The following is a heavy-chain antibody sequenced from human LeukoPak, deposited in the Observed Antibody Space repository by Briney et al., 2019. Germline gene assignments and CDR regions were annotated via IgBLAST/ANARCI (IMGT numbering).Heavy chain of an antibody. CDR2: ISYEKNEE. J-gene: IGHJ4*02. Sequence: GGSLRLSCAASGFTLTSYGMHWVRQAPGKGLEWVAVISYEKNEEFCADSVKGRSTISRDSSKNTLYLQMNSLRPEDTAVYYCVKGRSGSSYSPSDSWGQGTLVTVFS. CDR1: GFTLTSYG. V-gene: IGHV3-30*18. D-gene: IGHD2-15*01. CDR3: VKGRSGSSYSPSDS.